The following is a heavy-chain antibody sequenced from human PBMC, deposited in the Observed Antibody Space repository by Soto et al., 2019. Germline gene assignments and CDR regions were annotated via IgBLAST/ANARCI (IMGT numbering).Heavy chain of an antibody. Sequence: QVQLVESGGGVVQPGRSLRLSCGASGFTFTSFALHWVRQAPGKGLEWVAIISFDGANKYYADSVKGRFTISRDNAKNTLYLQLNSLRIEDTAVYCSASLFCGGDCFFLRVGLDVWGQGTTVTVS. V-gene: IGHV3-30-3*01. D-gene: IGHD2-21*02. CDR1: GFTFTSFA. CDR2: ISFDGANK. CDR3: ASLFCGGDCFFLRVGLDV. J-gene: IGHJ6*02.